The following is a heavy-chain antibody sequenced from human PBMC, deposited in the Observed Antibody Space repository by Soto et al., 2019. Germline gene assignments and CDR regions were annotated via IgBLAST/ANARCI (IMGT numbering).Heavy chain of an antibody. CDR1: GYTFTSYY. J-gene: IGHJ4*02. Sequence: ASVKVSCKASGYTFTSYYMNWVRQAPGQGLEWMGIINPSGGSTSYARKFQGRVTMTRDTSTSTVYMELSSLRSEDTAVYYCARDLSGPFDYWGQGTLVTVSS. CDR2: INPSGGST. CDR3: ARDLSGPFDY. V-gene: IGHV1-46*01.